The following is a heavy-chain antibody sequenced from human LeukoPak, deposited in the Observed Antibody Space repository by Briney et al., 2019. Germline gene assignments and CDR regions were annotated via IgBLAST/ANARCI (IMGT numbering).Heavy chain of an antibody. J-gene: IGHJ6*02. CDR2: IIPILGIA. D-gene: IGHD6-19*01. CDR3: AEGPSSSGWYIPGLDYYYGMDV. CDR1: GGTFSSYA. V-gene: IGHV1-69*04. Sequence: ASVKVSCKASGGTFSSYAISWVRQAPGQGLEWMGRIIPILGIANYAQKFQGRVTITADKSTSTAYMELSSLRSEDTAVYYCAEGPSSSGWYIPGLDYYYGMDVWGQGTTVTVSS.